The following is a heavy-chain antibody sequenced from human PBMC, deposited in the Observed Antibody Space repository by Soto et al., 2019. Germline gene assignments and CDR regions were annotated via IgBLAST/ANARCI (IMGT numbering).Heavy chain of an antibody. CDR1: GFTFSANA. CDR2: IAYDGTIK. D-gene: IGHD1-26*01. Sequence: QEQLVEPGGDVVQPGRSLTLSCAASGFTFSANAMHWVGQAPGKGLEGVAVIAYDGTIKIYRDSVKGRFTISRDDSKSTLYLQMNSLRPEDTAVYYCARDKIKGAPDYLDSWGQGTLVTVSS. CDR3: ARDKIKGAPDYLDS. J-gene: IGHJ4*02. V-gene: IGHV3-30-3*01.